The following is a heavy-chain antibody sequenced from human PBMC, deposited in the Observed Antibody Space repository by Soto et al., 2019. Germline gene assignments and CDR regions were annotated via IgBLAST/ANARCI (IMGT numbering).Heavy chain of an antibody. V-gene: IGHV4-31*03. CDR2: IYYSGST. D-gene: IGHD2-2*01. CDR3: ARVWVVVVPAASNAGNWFDP. J-gene: IGHJ5*02. Sequence: PSETLSLTCTVSGGSISSGGYYWSWIRQHPGKGLEWIGYIYYSGSTYYNPSLKSRVTISVDTSKNQFSLKLSCVTAADTAVYYCARVWVVVVPAASNAGNWFDPWGQGTLVTVSS. CDR1: GGSISSGGYY.